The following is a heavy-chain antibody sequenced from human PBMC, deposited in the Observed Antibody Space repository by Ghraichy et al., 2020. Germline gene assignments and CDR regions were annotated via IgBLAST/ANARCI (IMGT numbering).Heavy chain of an antibody. Sequence: GSLRLSCAASGFTFSDYYMNWIRQAPGKGLEWLSYISSSGNMIYYADSVRGRFTISRDNARNSLYLQMNSLRVEDTAVYYCASFPSPLPYCGCDCPGPFDPWGQGTLVTVSS. CDR3: ASFPSPLPYCGCDCPGPFDP. D-gene: IGHD2-21*02. CDR1: GFTFSDYY. V-gene: IGHV3-11*04. CDR2: ISSSGNMI. J-gene: IGHJ5*02.